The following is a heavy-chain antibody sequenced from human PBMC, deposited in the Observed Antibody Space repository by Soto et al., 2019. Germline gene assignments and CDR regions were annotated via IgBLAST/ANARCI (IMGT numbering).Heavy chain of an antibody. D-gene: IGHD3-10*01. CDR2: INPNIGGI. CDR1: GYTFTGYY. V-gene: IGHV1-2*04. CDR3: ARAGGYYYGSGSYEHYYYYYMDV. J-gene: IGHJ6*03. Sequence: GASVKVSCKASGYTFTGYYMHWVRQAPGQGLEWMGWINPNIGGIIYAQKFLVWVTMTRDTSISTAYMELIRLRSDDTAVYYCARAGGYYYGSGSYEHYYYYYMDVWGKGTTVTVSS.